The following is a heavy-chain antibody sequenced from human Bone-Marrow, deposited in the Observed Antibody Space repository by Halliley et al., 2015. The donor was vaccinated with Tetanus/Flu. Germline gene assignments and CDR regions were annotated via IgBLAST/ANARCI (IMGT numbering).Heavy chain of an antibody. J-gene: IGHJ6*02. CDR3: ARGIADGPRRFTCMDV. D-gene: IGHD2-15*01. V-gene: IGHV4-31*01. CDR1: GGSISSGVYY. CDR2: IFRTGST. Sequence: TLSLTCSVSGGSISSGVYYWTWIRQRPGKGLEWIGNIFRTGSTDYNPSLKSLVTISVEIFKNQFSLKLKSATAADTAVYYCARGIADGPRRFTCMDVWGQGTTVTVAS.